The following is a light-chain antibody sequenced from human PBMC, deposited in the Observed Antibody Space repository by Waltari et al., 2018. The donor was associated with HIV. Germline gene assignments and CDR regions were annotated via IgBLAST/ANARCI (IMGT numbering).Light chain of an antibody. J-gene: IGLJ3*02. CDR3: YSTESSGTHRV. Sequence: SYELTQPPSVSVSPGQTARITCSGDTLPKKYAPWYQQKSGQAPVLVIYEDIKRPSGIPEGFSGTSSGTVAILTISGAQVEDEADYYCYSTESSGTHRVFGGGTKLTVL. CDR2: EDI. V-gene: IGLV3-10*01. CDR1: TLPKKY.